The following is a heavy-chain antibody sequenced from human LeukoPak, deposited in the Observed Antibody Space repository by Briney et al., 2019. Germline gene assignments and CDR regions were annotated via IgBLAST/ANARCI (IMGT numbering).Heavy chain of an antibody. CDR3: ARAADHGGNSRVSYYFDY. CDR2: ISSSSSYT. CDR1: GFSFSDYY. J-gene: IGHJ4*02. Sequence: PGGSLRLSCAASGFSFSDYYMSWIRQAPGKGLEWVSYISSSSSYTNYADSVKGRFTISRDNAKNSLYLQMNSLRAEDTAVYYCARAADHGGNSRVSYYFDYWGQGTLVTVSS. D-gene: IGHD4-23*01. V-gene: IGHV3-11*05.